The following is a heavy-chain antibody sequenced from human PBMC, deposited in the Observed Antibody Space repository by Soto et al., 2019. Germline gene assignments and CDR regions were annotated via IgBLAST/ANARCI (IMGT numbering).Heavy chain of an antibody. D-gene: IGHD3-10*01. CDR2: IDYDGSSI. Sequence: EVQLVESGGGLVQPGGSLRLSCAASGFTFSSYWMHWVRQAPGKGLVWVSRIDYDGSSISYADSVKGRFSISRDNAKNTLYLQMNRLTAEDTAVYYWARVARGAWGVFDCWGQGTLVTVSS. V-gene: IGHV3-74*01. CDR3: ARVARGAWGVFDC. CDR1: GFTFSSYW. J-gene: IGHJ4*02.